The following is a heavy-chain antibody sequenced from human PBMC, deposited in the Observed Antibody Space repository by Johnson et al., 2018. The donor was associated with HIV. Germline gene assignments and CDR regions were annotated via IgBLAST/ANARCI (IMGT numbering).Heavy chain of an antibody. V-gene: IGHV3-30*04. CDR1: GFTFSSYA. CDR2: ISYDGSNK. Sequence: VQLVESGGGVVQPGRSLRLSCAASGFTFSSYAMHWVRQAPGKGLEWVAVISYDGSNKYYADSVKGRFTISRDNSKNTLYLQMNSLRAEDTAVYYCARVARHDGWWFDAFDIWGQGTMVTVSS. J-gene: IGHJ3*02. CDR3: ARVARHDGWWFDAFDI. D-gene: IGHD2-15*01.